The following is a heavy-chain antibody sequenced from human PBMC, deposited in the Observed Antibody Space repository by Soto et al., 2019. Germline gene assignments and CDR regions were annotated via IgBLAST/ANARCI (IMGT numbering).Heavy chain of an antibody. D-gene: IGHD6-6*01. CDR3: ARVRQLVGYFDYYMDV. CDR2: ISAYNGNT. J-gene: IGHJ6*03. CDR1: GYTFTNYG. V-gene: IGHV1-18*01. Sequence: QVQLLQSGAEVKKPGASVKVSCKASGYTFTNYGITWVRQAPGQGLEWMGWISAYNGNTHYTQRLQGRVTMTTDTPTSTAYMELRGLRSDDTAVYYCARVRQLVGYFDYYMDVWGKGTTVTVSS.